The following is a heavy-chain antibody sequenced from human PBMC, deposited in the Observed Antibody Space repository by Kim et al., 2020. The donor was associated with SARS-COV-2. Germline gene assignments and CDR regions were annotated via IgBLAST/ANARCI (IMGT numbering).Heavy chain of an antibody. Sequence: GRFTISRDNSKNTLYLQMNSLRDEDTALYYCAKMAVMDDYKYYYYYAMDVWGQGTTVTVSS. CDR3: AKMAVMDDYKYYYYYAMDV. V-gene: IGHV3-23*01. J-gene: IGHJ6*02. D-gene: IGHD3-16*01.